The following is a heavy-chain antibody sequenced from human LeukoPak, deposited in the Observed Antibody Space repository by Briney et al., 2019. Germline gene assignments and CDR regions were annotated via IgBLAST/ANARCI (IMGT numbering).Heavy chain of an antibody. D-gene: IGHD3-10*01. V-gene: IGHV4-34*01. CDR1: GGPFSGYY. CDR2: INHSGST. CDR3: ARKQFAYYYGSGSSRGYFDY. J-gene: IGHJ4*02. Sequence: SETLSLTCAVYGGPFSGYYWSWIRQPPGKGLEWIGEINHSGSTNYNPSLKSRVTISVDTSKNQFSLKLSSVTAADTAVYYCARKQFAYYYGSGSSRGYFDYWGQGTLVTVSS.